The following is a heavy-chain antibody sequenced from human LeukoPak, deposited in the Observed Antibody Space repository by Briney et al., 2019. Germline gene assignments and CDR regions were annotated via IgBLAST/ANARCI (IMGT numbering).Heavy chain of an antibody. CDR3: ARVVVAAPYNWFDP. Sequence: ASVKVSCKASGYTFTRYGISWVRQAPGQGLEWMGWISAYNGNTHYAQTLQRRVTMATDTYTNTTNLELRSLRSDDTAVYYCARVVVAAPYNWFDPWGEGTLVTVSS. V-gene: IGHV1-18*01. J-gene: IGHJ5*02. CDR2: ISAYNGNT. D-gene: IGHD2-15*01. CDR1: GYTFTRYG.